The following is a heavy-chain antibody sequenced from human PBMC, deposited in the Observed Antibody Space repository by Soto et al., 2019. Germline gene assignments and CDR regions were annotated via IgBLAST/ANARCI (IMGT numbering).Heavy chain of an antibody. CDR3: AHRYDYGEMRF. J-gene: IGHJ4*02. V-gene: IGHV2-5*08. D-gene: IGHD3-16*01. CDR1: GFSLSNARMG. Sequence: QVTLKESGPVLVKPTETLTLTCTVSGFSLSNARMGVSWIRQPPGKALEWLAHIYWNANKLYSPSLKSRLTITKDTSKNQVVLTMTNMDPVDTATYYCAHRYDYGEMRFWGQGSLVTVSS. CDR2: IYWNANK.